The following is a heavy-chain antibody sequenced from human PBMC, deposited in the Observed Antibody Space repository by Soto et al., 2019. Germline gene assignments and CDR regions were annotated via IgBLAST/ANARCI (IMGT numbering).Heavy chain of an antibody. CDR1: GYTVTSYG. D-gene: IGHD3-22*01. J-gene: IGHJ4*02. CDR3: ARVGYYYDSSGYFDY. Sequence: ASVKVSCKASGYTVTSYGISWVRQAPGQGLEWMGWISAYNGNTDYAQKLQGRVTMTTDTSTSTAYMELRSLRSDDTAVYYCARVGYYYDSSGYFDYWGQGTLVTVSS. V-gene: IGHV1-18*01. CDR2: ISAYNGNT.